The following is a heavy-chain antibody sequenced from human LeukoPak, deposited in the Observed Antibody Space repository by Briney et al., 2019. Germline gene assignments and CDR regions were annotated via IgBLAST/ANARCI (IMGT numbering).Heavy chain of an antibody. V-gene: IGHV4-61*02. CDR1: GGSISSGSYY. J-gene: IGHJ4*02. CDR2: IYTSGST. CDR3: ARLYDSSGL. D-gene: IGHD3-22*01. Sequence: SGTLSLTCAVSGGSISSGSYYWSWIRQPAGKGLEWIGRIYTSGSTNYNPSLKSRVTISVDASKNQFSLKLSSVTAADTAVYYCARLYDSSGLWGQGTLVTVSS.